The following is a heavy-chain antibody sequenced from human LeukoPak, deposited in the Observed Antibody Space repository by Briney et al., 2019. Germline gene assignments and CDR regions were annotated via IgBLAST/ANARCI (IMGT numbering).Heavy chain of an antibody. D-gene: IGHD2-15*01. CDR2: IYYSGST. Sequence: PSETLSLTCTVSGGSISSYYWSWIRQPPGKGLEWIGYIYYSGSTNYNPSLKSRVTISVDTSKNQFSLKLSSVTAADTAVYYCARAPVGGGSGHPFDYWGQGTLVTVSS. J-gene: IGHJ4*02. V-gene: IGHV4-59*12. CDR3: ARAPVGGGSGHPFDY. CDR1: GGSISSYY.